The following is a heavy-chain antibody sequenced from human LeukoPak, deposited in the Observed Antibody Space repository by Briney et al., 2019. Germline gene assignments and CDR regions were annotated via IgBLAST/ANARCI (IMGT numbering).Heavy chain of an antibody. J-gene: IGHJ4*02. CDR1: GGSFSGYY. CDR3: ASDCSGGSCYSAYFDY. CDR2: INHRGST. D-gene: IGHD2-15*01. Sequence: KPSETLSLTCAVYGGSFSGYYWSWIRQPPGKGLEWIGEINHRGSTNYNPSLKSRVTISVDTSKNQFSLKLSSVTAADTAVYYCASDCSGGSCYSAYFDYWGQGTLVTVSS. V-gene: IGHV4-34*01.